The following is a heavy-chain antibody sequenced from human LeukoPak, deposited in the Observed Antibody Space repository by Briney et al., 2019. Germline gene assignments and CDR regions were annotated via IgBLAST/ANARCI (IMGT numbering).Heavy chain of an antibody. J-gene: IGHJ4*02. Sequence: TGGSLRLSCAASGITFSSYGMHWVRQAPGKGLEWVAVIWYDGSNKYYADSVKGRFTISKDNSKNTLYLQINSPRAEDTAVYYCATARGSPSRSGPDYFDYWGQGTLVTVSS. CDR2: IWYDGSNK. CDR1: GITFSSYG. V-gene: IGHV3-33*01. CDR3: ATARGSPSRSGPDYFDY. D-gene: IGHD6-6*01.